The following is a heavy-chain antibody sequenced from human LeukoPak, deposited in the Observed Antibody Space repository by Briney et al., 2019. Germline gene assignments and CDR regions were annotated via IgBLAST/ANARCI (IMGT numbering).Heavy chain of an antibody. CDR1: GGSISSYY. Sequence: SATLSLTCTVSGGSISSYYWSWIRQPPGKGLEWIGYIYYSGSTNYNPSLKSRVTISVDTSKNQFSLKLSSVTAADTAVYYCARVHYGSGSYYTAAYYYGMDVWGQGTTVTVSS. CDR2: IYYSGST. J-gene: IGHJ6*02. CDR3: ARVHYGSGSYYTAAYYYGMDV. D-gene: IGHD3-10*01. V-gene: IGHV4-59*01.